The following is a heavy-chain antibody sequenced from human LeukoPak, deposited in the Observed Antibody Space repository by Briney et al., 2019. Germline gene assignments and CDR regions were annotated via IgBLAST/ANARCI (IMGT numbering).Heavy chain of an antibody. CDR2: IIPIFGTA. Sequence: SVKVSCKASGGTFISYAISWVRQAPGQGLERMGGIIPIFGTANYAQKFQGRVTITADESTSTAYMELSSLRSEDTAVYYCARVGYCSSTSCFFDYWGQGTLVTVSS. CDR3: ARVGYCSSTSCFFDY. J-gene: IGHJ4*02. D-gene: IGHD2-2*01. V-gene: IGHV1-69*13. CDR1: GGTFISYA.